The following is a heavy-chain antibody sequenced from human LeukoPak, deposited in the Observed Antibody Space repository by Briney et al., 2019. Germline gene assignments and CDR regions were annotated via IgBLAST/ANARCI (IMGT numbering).Heavy chain of an antibody. Sequence: PGGSLRLSCAASGFTVSSNYMNWVRQAPGKGLEWVSVIYSGGSTYYADPVKGRFSISRDNSKNTLYLQMNSLRAEDTAVYYCAKDRPSVVVVAALDYWGQGTLVTVSS. CDR3: AKDRPSVVVVAALDY. D-gene: IGHD2-15*01. J-gene: IGHJ4*02. CDR2: IYSGGST. CDR1: GFTVSSNY. V-gene: IGHV3-66*01.